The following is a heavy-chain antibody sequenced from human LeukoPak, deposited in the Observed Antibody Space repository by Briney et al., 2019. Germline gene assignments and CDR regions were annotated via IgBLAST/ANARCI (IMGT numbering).Heavy chain of an antibody. V-gene: IGHV3-7*01. J-gene: IGHJ4*02. Sequence: GGSLRLSCAASGFTFSSYWMSWVRQAPGKGLEWVASIKQDGSEKYYVGSVKGRFTISRDDAKNSLYLQMNSLRAEDTAVYYCARELVYYRSGLDYWGQGTLVTVSS. CDR1: GFTFSSYW. CDR2: IKQDGSEK. CDR3: ARELVYYRSGLDY. D-gene: IGHD3-10*01.